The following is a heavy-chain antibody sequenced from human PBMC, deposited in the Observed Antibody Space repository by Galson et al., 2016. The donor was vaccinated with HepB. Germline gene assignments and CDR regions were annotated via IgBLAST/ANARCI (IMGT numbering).Heavy chain of an antibody. J-gene: IGHJ4*02. CDR2: FYYAGST. CDR3: TTTDPGYSSGWYDDY. Sequence: SETLSLTCTVSGASVTSSYWGWVRQPPGKGLEWIGSFYYAGSTYYNPSLKTQATISVATPKNHFSRTLSSVPAAETAVYSCTTTDPGYSSGWYDDYWGQGTLVIVSS. D-gene: IGHD6-19*01. V-gene: IGHV4-59*05. CDR1: GASVTSSY.